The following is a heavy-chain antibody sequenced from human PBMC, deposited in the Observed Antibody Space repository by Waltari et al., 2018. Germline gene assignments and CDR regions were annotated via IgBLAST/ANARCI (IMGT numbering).Heavy chain of an antibody. D-gene: IGHD3-10*01. CDR3: VRSGFLNV. J-gene: IGHJ6*02. CDR1: GFSVSSYW. CDR2: IKPDGSFT. Sequence: EVQWVESGGGLVHPGGSLSLSCAAPGFSVSSYWMNGARQVPGEELSCIARIKPDGSFTAYADSVKGRFTISRDNARNTLYLQLDSLRADDTAIYYCVRSGFLNVWGRGTTVTVSS. V-gene: IGHV3-74*01.